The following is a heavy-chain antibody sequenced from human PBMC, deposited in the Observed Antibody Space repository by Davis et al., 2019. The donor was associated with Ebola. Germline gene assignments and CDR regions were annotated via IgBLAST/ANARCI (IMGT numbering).Heavy chain of an antibody. CDR1: GFTFGDYA. CDR3: TRVVVVVAATGYFDY. D-gene: IGHD2-15*01. CDR2: IRSKAYGGTT. V-gene: IGHV3-49*04. Sequence: GGSLRLSCTASGFTFGDYAMSWVRQAPGKGLEWVGFIRSKAYGGTTEYAASVKGRFTISRDDSKSIAYLQMNSLKTEDTAVYYCTRVVVVVAATGYFDYWGQGTLVTVSS. J-gene: IGHJ4*02.